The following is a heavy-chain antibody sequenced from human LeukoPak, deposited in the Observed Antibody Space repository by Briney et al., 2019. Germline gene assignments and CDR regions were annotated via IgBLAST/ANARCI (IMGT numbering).Heavy chain of an antibody. CDR1: GGSISSYY. D-gene: IGHD5-18*01. CDR3: ARVRGRSYDSFDY. Sequence: SETLSLTCAVCGGSISSYYSSWIRQPAGKGLEWIGRVYTDGTTSYNPSLKSRVTMSVDTSKNQFSLNLNSVTAADTAMYYCARVRGRSYDSFDYRGQGTLVTVS. J-gene: IGHJ4*02. V-gene: IGHV4-4*07. CDR2: VYTDGTT.